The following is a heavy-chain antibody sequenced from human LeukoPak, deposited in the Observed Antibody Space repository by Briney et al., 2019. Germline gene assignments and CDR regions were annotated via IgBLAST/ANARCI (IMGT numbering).Heavy chain of an antibody. D-gene: IGHD2-21*01. CDR3: ARDPGYSYAFDI. Sequence: ASVKVSCKASGYTSTAHYMHWVRQAPGQGLEWMGRINPSSGDTEYGQRFQGRVTLTRDTSSSTANMELRRLRSDDTAVYYCARDPGYSYAFDIWGQGTVVIVSS. CDR1: GYTSTAHY. CDR2: INPSSGDT. J-gene: IGHJ3*02. V-gene: IGHV1-2*06.